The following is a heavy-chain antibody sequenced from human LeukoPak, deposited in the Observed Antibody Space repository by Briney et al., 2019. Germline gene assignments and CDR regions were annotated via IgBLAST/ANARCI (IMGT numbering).Heavy chain of an antibody. Sequence: ASVKVSCKASGYTFTSYDINWVRQAPGQGLEWMGWINPNSGGTNYAQKFQGRVTLTRDTSISTAYMELSSLRSDDTAVYYCARHMGGTGYFDYWGQGTLVTVSS. CDR1: GYTFTSYD. CDR2: INPNSGGT. J-gene: IGHJ4*02. CDR3: ARHMGGTGYFDY. V-gene: IGHV1-2*02. D-gene: IGHD1-26*01.